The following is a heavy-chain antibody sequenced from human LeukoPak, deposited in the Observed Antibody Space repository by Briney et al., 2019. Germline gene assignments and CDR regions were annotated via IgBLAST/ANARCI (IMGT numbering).Heavy chain of an antibody. CDR3: ARGYGDYEWYFDY. Sequence: KSSETLSLTCAVYGGSFSGYYWSWIRQPPGKGLEWIGEINHSGSTNYNPSLKSRVTTSVDTSKNQFSPKLSSVTAADTAVYYCARGYGDYEWYFDYWGQGTLVTVSS. CDR2: INHSGST. J-gene: IGHJ4*02. CDR1: GGSFSGYY. V-gene: IGHV4-34*01. D-gene: IGHD4-17*01.